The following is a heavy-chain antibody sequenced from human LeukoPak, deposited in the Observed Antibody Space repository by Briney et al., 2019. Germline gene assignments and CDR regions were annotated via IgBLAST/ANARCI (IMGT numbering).Heavy chain of an antibody. J-gene: IGHJ4*02. CDR1: GFTVSSNY. CDR2: IYGGGST. CDR3: ARELRSETYRSYYFDD. Sequence: GGSLRLSCAASGFTVSSNYMNWVRHAPGKGLELVSIIYGGGSTYHADSVKGRITISRDNSKNTLYLQMNSLRAEDTAVYYCARELRSETYRSYYFDDWGQGTLVTVSS. V-gene: IGHV3-53*01.